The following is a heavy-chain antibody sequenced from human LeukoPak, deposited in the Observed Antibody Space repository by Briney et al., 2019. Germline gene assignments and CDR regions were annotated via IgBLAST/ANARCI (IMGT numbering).Heavy chain of an antibody. Sequence: TGGSLRLSCAASGFTFRSYWMSWVRQAPAKGLEWVANIKQDGSEKYYVDSVKGRFRISRDNAKNSLFLQMNSLGAEDTSVYDCGRASWYYYWGQGTLVTVSS. CDR3: GRASWYYY. J-gene: IGHJ4*02. D-gene: IGHD6-13*01. CDR2: IKQDGSEK. V-gene: IGHV3-7*03. CDR1: GFTFRSYW.